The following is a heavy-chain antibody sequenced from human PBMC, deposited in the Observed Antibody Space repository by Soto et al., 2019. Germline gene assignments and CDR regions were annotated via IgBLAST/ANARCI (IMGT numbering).Heavy chain of an antibody. CDR1: GYTFSSYG. J-gene: IGHJ5*02. CDR3: ARDRAIVVVVADNSGWFDP. Sequence: ASVKVSCKASGYTFSSYGISWVRQAPGQGLEWMGWISGYNGNTNYAQKLQGRVTMTTDTSTSTAYMELRSLRSDDTAVYYCARDRAIVVVVADNSGWFDPWGQGTLVTVSS. D-gene: IGHD2-15*01. V-gene: IGHV1-18*04. CDR2: ISGYNGNT.